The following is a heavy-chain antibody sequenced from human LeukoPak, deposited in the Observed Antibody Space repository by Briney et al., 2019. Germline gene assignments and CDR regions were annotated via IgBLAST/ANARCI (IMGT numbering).Heavy chain of an antibody. D-gene: IGHD2-21*02. CDR1: GGSINGYY. J-gene: IGHJ4*02. CDR2: IYNSGNT. Sequence: SETLSLTCTVSGGSINGYYWTWIRQPPGKRLEWIGYIYNSGNTNYNPSLKSRGTISVDTSRNQFSLKLSSVTAADTAVYYCAGSHCGGDCYYGGYFDYWGQGTLVTVSS. CDR3: AGSHCGGDCYYGGYFDY. V-gene: IGHV4-59*01.